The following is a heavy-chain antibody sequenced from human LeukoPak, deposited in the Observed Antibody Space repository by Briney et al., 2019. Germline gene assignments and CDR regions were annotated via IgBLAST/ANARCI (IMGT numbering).Heavy chain of an antibody. CDR2: IYNSGST. V-gene: IGHV4-59*08. Sequence: SETLSLTCTVSGGSIRSYYWSWIRQPPGKGLEWIGHIYNSGSTNYNPSLKSRGTISLDTTKNQFSLRLSSVTTADTAVYYCARHEMGSGSYPFDYWGQGTLVTVSS. D-gene: IGHD1-26*01. CDR1: GGSIRSYY. J-gene: IGHJ4*02. CDR3: ARHEMGSGSYPFDY.